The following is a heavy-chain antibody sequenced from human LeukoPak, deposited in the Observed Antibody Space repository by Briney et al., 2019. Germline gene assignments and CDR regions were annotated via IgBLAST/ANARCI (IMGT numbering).Heavy chain of an antibody. J-gene: IGHJ3*02. CDR2: IIPILGIA. Sequence: ASVKVSXKASGGTFSSYTISWVRQAPGQGLEWMGRIIPILGIANYAQKFQGRVTITADKSTSTAYMELSSLRSEDTAVSYCARMRDPGPFDIWGQGTMVTVSS. V-gene: IGHV1-69*02. CDR1: GGTFSSYT. CDR3: ARMRDPGPFDI.